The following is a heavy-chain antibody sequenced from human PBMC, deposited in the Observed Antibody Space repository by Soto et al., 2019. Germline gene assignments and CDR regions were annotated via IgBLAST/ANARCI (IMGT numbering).Heavy chain of an antibody. J-gene: IGHJ5*02. D-gene: IGHD6-19*01. Sequence: GGSLRLSCAASAISFNTYGVTWVRQAPGRGLEWVSTVTVTGGSTYYADSVKGRFTISRDRSNYTVSLLLNSLRVEDTAIYYCAGRGSREGWFDTWGQGTLLSVSS. CDR1: AISFNTYG. CDR3: AGRGSREGWFDT. CDR2: VTVTGGST. V-gene: IGHV3-23*01.